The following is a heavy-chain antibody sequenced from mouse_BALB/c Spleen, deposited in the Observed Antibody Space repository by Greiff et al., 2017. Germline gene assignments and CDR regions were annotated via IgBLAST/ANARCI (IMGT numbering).Heavy chain of an antibody. D-gene: IGHD3-3*01. Sequence: VQLKESGGGLVQPGGSRKLSCAASGFTFSSFGMHWVRQAPEKGLEWVAYISSGSSTIYYADTVKGRFTISRDNPKNTLFLRMTSLRSEDTAMYYCARSRAYYGDYWGQGTTLTVSS. CDR1: GFTFSSFG. V-gene: IGHV5-17*02. CDR2: ISSGSSTI. CDR3: ARSRAYYGDY. J-gene: IGHJ2*01.